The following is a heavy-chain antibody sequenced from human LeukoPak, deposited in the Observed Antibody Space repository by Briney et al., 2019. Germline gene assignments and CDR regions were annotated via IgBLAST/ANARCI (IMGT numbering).Heavy chain of an antibody. CDR3: AREGDSRWGELSP. CDR2: IWYDGSEQ. D-gene: IGHD3-16*02. V-gene: IGHV3-33*08. J-gene: IGHJ1*01. Sequence: GGSLRLSCAASGFTFSSYAMYWVRQAPGKGLEWVAVIWYDGSEQYYADSVKGRFIISRDNSKSTSDLQMNSLRAEDTAVYYCAREGDSRWGELSPWGQGTLVTVSA. CDR1: GFTFSSYA.